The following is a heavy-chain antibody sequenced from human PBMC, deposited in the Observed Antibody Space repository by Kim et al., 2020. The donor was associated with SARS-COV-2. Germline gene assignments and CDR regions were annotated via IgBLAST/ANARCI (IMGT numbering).Heavy chain of an antibody. J-gene: IGHJ4*02. CDR1: GFTFSSYS. V-gene: IGHV3-21*01. Sequence: GGSLRLSCATSGFTFSSYSMNWVRQAPGKGLEWVSCISSSSSYIDYADSVKGRFTISRDNAENSLYLQMSSLRAEDTAVYYCARIPGFSSGWGQGTLVTVSS. D-gene: IGHD6-19*01. CDR2: ISSSSSYI. CDR3: ARIPGFSSG.